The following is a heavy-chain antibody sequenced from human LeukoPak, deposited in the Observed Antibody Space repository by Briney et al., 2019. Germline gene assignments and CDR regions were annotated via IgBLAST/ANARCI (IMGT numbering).Heavy chain of an antibody. CDR1: GFTFGSYA. V-gene: IGHV3-23*01. Sequence: PGGSLRLSCATSGFTFGSYAMNWVRQAPGKGLEWVSGISYSGASTYYGDSVKGRFTISRDNAENTLYLQMNSPRAEDTAVYYCARSISSSSSFDYWGQGTVVTVSS. J-gene: IGHJ4*02. CDR2: ISYSGAST. D-gene: IGHD6-6*01. CDR3: ARSISSSSSFDY.